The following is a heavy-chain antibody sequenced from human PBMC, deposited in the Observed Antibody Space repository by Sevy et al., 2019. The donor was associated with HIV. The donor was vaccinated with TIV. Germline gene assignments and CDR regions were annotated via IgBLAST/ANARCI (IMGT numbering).Heavy chain of an antibody. J-gene: IGHJ4*02. CDR2: IYHTGAA. CDR1: GGTISSSSYR. Sequence: SETLSLTCTVSGGTISSSSYRWGWIRQPPGKGLEWVGSIYHTGAADDNPSLKRRATMSVDTSKNQFSLQVGPVTAADTAVYYCAGWYGNNFDYWGQGALVTVSS. V-gene: IGHV4-39*01. CDR3: AGWYGNNFDY. D-gene: IGHD3-10*01.